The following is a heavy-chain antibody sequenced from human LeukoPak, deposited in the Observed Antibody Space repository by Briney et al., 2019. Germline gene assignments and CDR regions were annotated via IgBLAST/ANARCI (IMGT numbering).Heavy chain of an antibody. CDR3: AKDLAATLNWFDP. V-gene: IGHV3-30*18. Sequence: GGSLRLSCAASGFTFSSYGMHWVRQAPGKGLEWVAVISYDGSNKYYADSVKGRFTISRDNSKNTLYLQMNSLRAEDTAVYCCAKDLAATLNWFDPWGQGTLVTVSS. J-gene: IGHJ5*02. CDR2: ISYDGSNK. D-gene: IGHD2-15*01. CDR1: GFTFSSYG.